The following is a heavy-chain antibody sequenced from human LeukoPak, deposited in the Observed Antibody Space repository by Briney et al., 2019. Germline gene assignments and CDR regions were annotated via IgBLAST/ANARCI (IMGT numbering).Heavy chain of an antibody. Sequence: PPETLSLTCAVYGGSLRGYYWSWIRQPPGKGLEWIGEINHSGSTNYNPSLKSRVTISVDTSKNQFSLKLSSVTAADTAVYYCARVGIVVVPAARVPARWFDPWGQGTLVTVSS. D-gene: IGHD2-2*01. CDR1: GGSLRGYY. J-gene: IGHJ5*02. CDR3: ARVGIVVVPAARVPARWFDP. V-gene: IGHV4-34*01. CDR2: INHSGST.